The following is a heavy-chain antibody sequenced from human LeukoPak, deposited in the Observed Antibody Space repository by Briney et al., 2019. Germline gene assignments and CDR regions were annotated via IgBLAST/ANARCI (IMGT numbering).Heavy chain of an antibody. CDR3: AREGGGSAAFDY. CDR1: GGSISNYF. J-gene: IGHJ4*02. V-gene: IGHV4-59*01. D-gene: IGHD5-12*01. Sequence: SETLSLTCTVSGGSISNYFWSWIRQPPGKGLEWIGYIYYSGSTNYNPSLKSRVTISVDTSKNQFSLKLSSVTAADTAVYYCAREGGGSAAFDYWGQGTLVTVSS. CDR2: IYYSGST.